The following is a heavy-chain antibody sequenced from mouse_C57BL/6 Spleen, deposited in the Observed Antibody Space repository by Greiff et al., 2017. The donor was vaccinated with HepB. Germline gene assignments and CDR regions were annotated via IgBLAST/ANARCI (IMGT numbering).Heavy chain of an antibody. V-gene: IGHV1-69*01. CDR1: GYTFTSYW. CDR3: ARGAYYSNYSAMDY. D-gene: IGHD2-5*01. CDR2: IDPSDSYT. J-gene: IGHJ4*01. Sequence: VQLQQSGAELVMPGASVKLSCKASGYTFTSYWMHWVKQRPGQGLEWIGEIDPSDSYTNYNQKFKGKSTLTVDKSSSTAYMQLSSLTSEDSAVYYCARGAYYSNYSAMDYWGQGTSVTVSS.